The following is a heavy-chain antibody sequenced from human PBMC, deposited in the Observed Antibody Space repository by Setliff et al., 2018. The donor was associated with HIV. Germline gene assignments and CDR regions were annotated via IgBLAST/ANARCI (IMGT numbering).Heavy chain of an antibody. D-gene: IGHD7-27*01. CDR2: IFSSGST. V-gene: IGHV4-59*12. J-gene: IGHJ3*01. CDR3: ARGWGHDGFDF. CDR1: GGSISSYC. Sequence: PSETLSLTCTVSGGSISSYCWNWIRQSPGRGLEWIGFIFSSGSTKYNPSLQSRVTMSIDTSKNQFSLNVSSVTAADTAVYYCARGWGHDGFDFWGQGTMVTVSS.